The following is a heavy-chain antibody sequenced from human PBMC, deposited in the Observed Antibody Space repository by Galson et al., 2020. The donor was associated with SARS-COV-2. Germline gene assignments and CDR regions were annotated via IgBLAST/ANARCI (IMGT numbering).Heavy chain of an antibody. CDR1: GFTFDDYT. CDR3: AREEQLVGEYYYYGMDV. V-gene: IGHV3-43*01. J-gene: IGHJ6*02. CDR2: ISWDGGST. D-gene: IGHD6-6*01. Sequence: GGSLRLSCAASGFTFDDYTMHWVRQAPGKGLEWVSLISWDGGSTYYADSVKGRFTISRDNSKNSLYLQMNSLRTEDTALYYCAREEQLVGEYYYYGMDVWGQGTTVTVSS.